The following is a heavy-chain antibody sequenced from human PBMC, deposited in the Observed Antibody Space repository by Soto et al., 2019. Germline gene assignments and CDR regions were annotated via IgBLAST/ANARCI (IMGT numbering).Heavy chain of an antibody. CDR2: IIPILGIA. CDR3: ARGSYYDSSGYYGEHFDY. CDR1: GGTFSSYT. Sequence: QVQLVQSGAEVKKPGSSVKVSCKASGGTFSSYTISWVRQAPGQGLEWMGRIIPILGIANYAQKFQGRVTITADKSTSTAYMELSSLRSEDTAVYYGARGSYYDSSGYYGEHFDYWGQGTLVTVSS. V-gene: IGHV1-69*02. J-gene: IGHJ4*02. D-gene: IGHD3-22*01.